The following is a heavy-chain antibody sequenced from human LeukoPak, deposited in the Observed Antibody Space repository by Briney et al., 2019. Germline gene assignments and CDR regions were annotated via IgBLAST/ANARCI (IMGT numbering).Heavy chain of an antibody. J-gene: IGHJ5*02. Sequence: GASVKVSCKASGYTFTSYGISWVRQAPGQGLEWMGWISGYNGYTHYAHNLQGRVTMTTDTSTSTAYMELRSLRSDDTAVYYCARDEARYSSGYYPNWFDPWGQRTLVTVSS. D-gene: IGHD3-22*01. V-gene: IGHV1-18*01. CDR1: GYTFTSYG. CDR3: ARDEARYSSGYYPNWFDP. CDR2: ISGYNGYT.